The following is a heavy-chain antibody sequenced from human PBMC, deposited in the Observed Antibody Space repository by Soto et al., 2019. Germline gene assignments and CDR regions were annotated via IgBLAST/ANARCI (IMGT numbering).Heavy chain of an antibody. J-gene: IGHJ5*02. CDR3: AKDPIIAAAGSGWFDP. CDR2: ISGSGGST. D-gene: IGHD6-13*01. V-gene: IGHV3-23*01. CDR1: GFTFSSYA. Sequence: GGSLRLSCAASGFTFSSYAMSWVRQAPGKGLEWVSAISGSGGSTYYADSVKGRFTISRDNSKNTLYLQMNSLRAEDTAVYYCAKDPIIAAAGSGWFDPSGQATLVTVSS.